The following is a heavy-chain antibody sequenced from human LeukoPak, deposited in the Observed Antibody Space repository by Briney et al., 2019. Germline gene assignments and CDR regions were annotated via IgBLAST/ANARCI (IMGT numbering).Heavy chain of an antibody. V-gene: IGHV3-33*01. J-gene: IGHJ4*02. D-gene: IGHD4-17*01. CDR2: IWYDGSNK. Sequence: PGRSLRLSCAASGFTFSSYGMHWVRQAPGKGLEWVAVIWYDGSNKYYADSVKGRFTISRDNSKNTLYLQMNSLRVDDSAVYYCARGPNYGDRVDYFDYWGQGTLVTVSS. CDR3: ARGPNYGDRVDYFDY. CDR1: GFTFSSYG.